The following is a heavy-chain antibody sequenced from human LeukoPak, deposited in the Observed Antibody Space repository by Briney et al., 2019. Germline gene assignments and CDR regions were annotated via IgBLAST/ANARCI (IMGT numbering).Heavy chain of an antibody. CDR2: FDPEDGET. Sequence: ASVKVSSKVSGYTLTELSMHWVGQARGKGREWMGGFDPEDGETIYAQKFQGRVTMTEDTSTDTAYMELSSLRSEDTAVYYCATPTYSGSDLGFDYWGQGTLVTVSS. CDR3: ATPTYSGSDLGFDY. J-gene: IGHJ4*02. V-gene: IGHV1-24*01. CDR1: GYTLTELS. D-gene: IGHD5-12*01.